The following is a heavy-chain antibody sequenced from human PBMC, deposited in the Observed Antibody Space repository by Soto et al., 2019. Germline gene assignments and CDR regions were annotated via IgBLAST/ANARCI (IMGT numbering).Heavy chain of an antibody. J-gene: IGHJ5*02. Sequence: PGGSLRLSCAASGFTFSNAWMSWVRQAPGKGLEWVGRIKSKTDGGTTDYAAPVKGRFTISRDDSKNTLYLQMNSLKTEDTAVYYCTTVDQPLDTMVRGVIIRSWGQGTLVTVSS. CDR2: IKSKTDGGTT. D-gene: IGHD3-10*01. CDR1: GFTFSNAW. CDR3: TTVDQPLDTMVRGVIIRS. V-gene: IGHV3-15*01.